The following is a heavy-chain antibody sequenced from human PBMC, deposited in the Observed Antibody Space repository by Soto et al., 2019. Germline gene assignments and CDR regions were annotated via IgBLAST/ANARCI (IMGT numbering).Heavy chain of an antibody. V-gene: IGHV3-23*01. CDR1: GFTFSSYA. J-gene: IGHJ4*02. CDR3: AKRSSSSPFDY. D-gene: IGHD6-6*01. Sequence: EVQLLESGGGLVQPGESLRLSCAASGFTFSSYAMSWVRQAPGKGLEWVSGISGSDDSTYYADSVKGRFTISRDNSKNKLYLQMNSLRAEDTAVYYCAKRSSSSPFDYWGQGTLVTVSS. CDR2: ISGSDDST.